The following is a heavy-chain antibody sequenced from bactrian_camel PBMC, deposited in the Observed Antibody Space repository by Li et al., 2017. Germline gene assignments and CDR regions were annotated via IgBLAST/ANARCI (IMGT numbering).Heavy chain of an antibody. CDR3: AADPRDSGGLFAQFFDTFRY. CDR2: IHFGTDSV. J-gene: IGHJ6*01. D-gene: IGHD2*01. V-gene: IGHV3-3*01. CDR1: GHTSNSC. Sequence: HVQLVESGGGLVQAGGSLRLSCAASGHTSNSCLAWFRQVPGKEREGIAMIHFGTDSVSYADSVKGRFTISGDNAQNTLYLQMNTLKPEDTAMYYCAADPRDSGGLFAQFFDTFRYWGQGTQVTVS.